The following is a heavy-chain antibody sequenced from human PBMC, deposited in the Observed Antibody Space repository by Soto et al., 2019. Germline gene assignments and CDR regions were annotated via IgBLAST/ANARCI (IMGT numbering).Heavy chain of an antibody. CDR2: ISYDGSEK. D-gene: IGHD3-10*01. CDR3: ARARRGAPYYYTMDL. Sequence: LRLSCAASGFTFSDYAMHWVRQAPGKGLEWVAVISYDGSEKYYVDSVKGRFTISKDNSKNTLYLQMNSLRADDTAVYYCARARRGAPYYYTMDLWGQGTTVTVSS. V-gene: IGHV3-30*04. CDR1: GFTFSDYA. J-gene: IGHJ6*02.